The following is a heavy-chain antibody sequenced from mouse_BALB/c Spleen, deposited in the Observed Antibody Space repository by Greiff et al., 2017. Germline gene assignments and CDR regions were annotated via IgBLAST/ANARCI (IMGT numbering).Heavy chain of an antibody. D-gene: IGHD1-1*02. Sequence: QVQLQQSGAELVRPGTSVKVSCKASGYAFTNYLIEWVKQRPGQGLEWIGVINPGSGGTNYNEKFKGKATLTADKSSSTAYMQLSSLTSDDSAVYFCARYGYDAMDYWGQGTSVTVSS. CDR2: INPGSGGT. CDR3: ARYGYDAMDY. V-gene: IGHV1-54*01. J-gene: IGHJ4*01. CDR1: GYAFTNYL.